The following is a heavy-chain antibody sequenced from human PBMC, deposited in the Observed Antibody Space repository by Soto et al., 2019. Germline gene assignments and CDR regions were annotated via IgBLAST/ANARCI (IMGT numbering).Heavy chain of an antibody. CDR3: ARDPGGYSYGFYYYYYYGMDV. CDR2: IYYSGST. CDR1: GGTISSWY. D-gene: IGHD5-18*01. J-gene: IGHJ6*02. V-gene: IGHV4-59*12. Sequence: SETLSLTCTVSGGTISSWYWSWIRQPPGKGLEWIGYIYYSGSTNCNPSLKSRVTISVDTSKNQFSLKLSSVTAADTAVYYCARDPGGYSYGFYYYYYYGMDVWGQGTTVTVSS.